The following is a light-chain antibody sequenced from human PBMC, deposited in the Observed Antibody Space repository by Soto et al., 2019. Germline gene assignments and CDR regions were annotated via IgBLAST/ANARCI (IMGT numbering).Light chain of an antibody. CDR3: QQFRSYPCT. CDR1: QSVSSSY. V-gene: IGKV3-20*01. Sequence: EIVLTQSPGTLSLSPGERATLSCRASQSVSSSYLAWYQQKPGQAPRLLIYGASSRATGIPDRFSGGGSGTDFTLTISRLEPEDSAVYYCQQFRSYPCTFGGGTKVDIK. J-gene: IGKJ4*01. CDR2: GAS.